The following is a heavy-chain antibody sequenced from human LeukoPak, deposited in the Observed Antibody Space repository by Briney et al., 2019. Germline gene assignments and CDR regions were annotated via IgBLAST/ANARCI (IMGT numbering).Heavy chain of an antibody. J-gene: IGHJ5*02. CDR3: ARIRGCSSTSCFNPEGWFDP. CDR2: ISAYNGNT. D-gene: IGHD2-2*01. V-gene: IGHV1-18*01. CDR1: GYTFTSYG. Sequence: ASVKVSCKASGYTFTSYGISCVRQAPGQGLEWMGWISAYNGNTNYAQKLQGRVTMTTDTSTSTAYMELRSLRSDDTAVYYCARIRGCSSTSCFNPEGWFDPWGQGTLVTVSS.